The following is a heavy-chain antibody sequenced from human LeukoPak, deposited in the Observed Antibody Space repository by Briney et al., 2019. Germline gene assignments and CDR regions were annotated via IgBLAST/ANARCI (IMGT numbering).Heavy chain of an antibody. D-gene: IGHD2-15*01. J-gene: IGHJ3*02. Sequence: ASVKISCKASGSTLTGYYMHGVRQAPAQGLEWMGWINPNRGGTNYAQKFQGRVTMTRDTSISTAYMELSRLRSDDTAVYYCARDQDCSGGSCYSAAFNIWGQGTMVTVSS. CDR2: INPNRGGT. CDR1: GSTLTGYY. CDR3: ARDQDCSGGSCYSAAFNI. V-gene: IGHV1-2*02.